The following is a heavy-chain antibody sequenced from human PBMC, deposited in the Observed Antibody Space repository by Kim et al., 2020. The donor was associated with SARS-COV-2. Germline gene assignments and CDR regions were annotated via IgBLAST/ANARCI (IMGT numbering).Heavy chain of an antibody. CDR3: AGAYCGGDCYGIAEYFQH. Sequence: SETLSLTCTVSGGSISNYYWSWIRQPPGKGLEWIGYIYYSESTNYNPSLKSRVTISVDTSKNQFSLNLTSVTAADTAVYYCAGAYCGGDCYGIAEYFQHWGQGTLVTVSA. J-gene: IGHJ1*01. CDR2: IYYSEST. CDR1: GGSISNYY. D-gene: IGHD2-21*02. V-gene: IGHV4-59*01.